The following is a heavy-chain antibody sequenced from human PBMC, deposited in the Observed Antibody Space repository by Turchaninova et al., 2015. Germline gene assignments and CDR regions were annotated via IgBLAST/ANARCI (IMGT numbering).Heavy chain of an antibody. Sequence: QITLQESGPTLVRPTQTLTLTCTFSGFSLTTTGVGVDWIRQPAGKALEWLALIYWDDDERYNPSLKNRLTITTDSTKNQVVLTLTKVDPVDTGTYYCAHRRTRTTGGAVDVWGQGTVVSVSS. CDR2: IYWDDDE. D-gene: IGHD4-17*01. CDR3: AHRRTRTTGGAVDV. V-gene: IGHV2-5*02. CDR1: GFSLTTTGVG. J-gene: IGHJ3*01.